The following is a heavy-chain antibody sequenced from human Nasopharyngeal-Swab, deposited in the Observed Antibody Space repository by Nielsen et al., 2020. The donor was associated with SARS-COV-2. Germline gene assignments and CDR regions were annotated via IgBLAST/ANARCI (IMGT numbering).Heavy chain of an antibody. V-gene: IGHV3-21*05. Sequence: GESLKISCAASGFTFSSYSMNWVRQAPGKGLEWVSYISSSSSYIYYADSVKGRFTISRDNAKNSLYLQMNSLRAEDTAVYYCARAGRMATVDYWGQGTLVTVSS. J-gene: IGHJ4*02. D-gene: IGHD5-24*01. CDR1: GFTFSSYS. CDR2: ISSSSSYI. CDR3: ARAGRMATVDY.